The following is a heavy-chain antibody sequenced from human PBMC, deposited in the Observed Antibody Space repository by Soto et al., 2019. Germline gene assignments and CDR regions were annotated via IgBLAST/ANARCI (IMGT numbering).Heavy chain of an antibody. Sequence: GGSLRLSCAASGFTFSSYAMHWVRQAPGKGLEWVAVISYDGSNKYYADSVKGRFTISRDNSKNTLYLQMNSLRAEDTAVYYCASLYCSSTSCASYYYYYYGMDVWGQGTTVTVSS. V-gene: IGHV3-30-3*01. D-gene: IGHD2-2*01. CDR1: GFTFSSYA. CDR2: ISYDGSNK. J-gene: IGHJ6*02. CDR3: ASLYCSSTSCASYYYYYYGMDV.